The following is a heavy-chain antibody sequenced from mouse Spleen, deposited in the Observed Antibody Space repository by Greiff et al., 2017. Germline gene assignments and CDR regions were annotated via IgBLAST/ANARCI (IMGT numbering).Heavy chain of an antibody. D-gene: IGHD1-1*01. Sequence: VQLKQSGPELVKPGASVKISCKASGYSFTDYNMNWVKQSNGKSLEWIGVINPNYGTTSYNQKFKGKATLTVDQSSSTAYMQLNSLTSEDSAVYYCARSGYYGSRGYFDVWGTGTTVTVSS. CDR3: ARSGYYGSRGYFDV. CDR1: GYSFTDYN. V-gene: IGHV1-39*01. CDR2: INPNYGTT. J-gene: IGHJ1*03.